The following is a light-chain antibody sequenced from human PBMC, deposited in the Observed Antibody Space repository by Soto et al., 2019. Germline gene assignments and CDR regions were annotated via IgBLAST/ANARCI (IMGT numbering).Light chain of an antibody. CDR2: GAS. J-gene: IGKJ1*01. V-gene: IGKV3-15*01. CDR1: QSVGSN. CDR3: QQYNNWPPDRT. Sequence: EIVMTQSPATLSVSPGERATLSCRASQSVGSNSAWYQQKPGQAPRLLIYGASTRATGIPARFSGSGSGTEFTLPIGSLQSEDFAIYFCQQYNNWPPDRTFGQGTKVEIK.